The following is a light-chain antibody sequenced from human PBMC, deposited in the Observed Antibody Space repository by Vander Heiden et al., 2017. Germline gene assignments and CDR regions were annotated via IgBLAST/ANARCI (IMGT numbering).Light chain of an antibody. CDR3: RQFGRS. CDR2: GAS. CDR1: QSISSSF. J-gene: IGKJ1*01. Sequence: EVVLTQFPGPLSLSPGERATLSCRPSQSISSSFLAWFQQKPGQAPRLLMYGASRRAPGIPDRFSGSGSATEFTLTISRLEPEDFAVYYCRQFGRSFGQGTKVEIK. V-gene: IGKV3-20*01.